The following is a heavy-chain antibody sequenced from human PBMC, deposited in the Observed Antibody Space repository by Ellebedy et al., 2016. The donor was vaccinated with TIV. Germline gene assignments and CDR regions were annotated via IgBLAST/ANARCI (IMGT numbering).Heavy chain of an antibody. Sequence: AASVKVSCKASGGTFSSYPISWVRQAPGKGLEWMGRIIPILGIANYAQKFQGRVTITADKSTGIAYMELSSLRSEDTAVYYCAAGNDGCWFDPWGQGTLVTVSS. J-gene: IGHJ5*02. V-gene: IGHV1-69*02. CDR3: AAGNDGCWFDP. D-gene: IGHD1-1*01. CDR2: IIPILGIA. CDR1: GGTFSSYP.